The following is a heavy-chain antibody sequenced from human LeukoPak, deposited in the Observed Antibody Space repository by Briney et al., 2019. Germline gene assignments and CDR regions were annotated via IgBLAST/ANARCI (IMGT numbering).Heavy chain of an antibody. D-gene: IGHD4-17*01. CDR1: GFTFSRFA. J-gene: IGHJ3*01. CDR2: ISTSGAST. CDR3: AKDWKDYGDFHAFDV. V-gene: IGHV3-23*01. Sequence: PGGSLRLSCANPGFTFSRFAMSWVRQAPGKGLEWVSTISTSGASTYYADSVRGRFTISRDNSKNTLYLQMKSLRAEDTAVYYCAKDWKDYGDFHAFDVWGQGTMVTVSS.